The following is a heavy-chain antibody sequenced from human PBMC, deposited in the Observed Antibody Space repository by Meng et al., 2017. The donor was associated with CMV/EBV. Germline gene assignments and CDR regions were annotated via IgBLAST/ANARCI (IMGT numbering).Heavy chain of an antibody. Sequence: VQLRESGPGLVKPSQTLALTLTVSGGSISSGDYYWSWIRQPPGKGLEWIGYIYYSGSTYYNPSLKSRVTISVDTSKNQFSLKLSSVTAADTAVYHCARDNRRGGVDYWGQGTLVTVSS. V-gene: IGHV4-30-4*08. CDR1: GGSISSGDYY. CDR2: IYYSGST. D-gene: IGHD3-3*01. CDR3: ARDNRRGGVDY. J-gene: IGHJ4*02.